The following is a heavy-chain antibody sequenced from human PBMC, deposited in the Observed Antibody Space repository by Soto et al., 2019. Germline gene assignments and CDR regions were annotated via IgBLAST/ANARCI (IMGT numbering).Heavy chain of an antibody. Sequence: EVQLVESGGGLVQPGRSLRLSCAASGFTFDDYAMHWVRQAPGKGLEWVSGISWNSGSIGYADSVKGQFTISRDNAKNSLYLQMNSLRAEDTALYYCAKDSSVYCSGGSCSGYWGQGTLVTVSS. V-gene: IGHV3-9*01. J-gene: IGHJ4*02. CDR1: GFTFDDYA. CDR3: AKDSSVYCSGGSCSGY. CDR2: ISWNSGSI. D-gene: IGHD2-15*01.